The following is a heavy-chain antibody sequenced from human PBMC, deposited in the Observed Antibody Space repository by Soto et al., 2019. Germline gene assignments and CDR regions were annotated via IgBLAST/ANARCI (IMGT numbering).Heavy chain of an antibody. CDR3: APHAYYYASVSSLVH. J-gene: IGHJ4*02. CDR1: GFSLSSNGMS. CDR2: IDWDGDQ. V-gene: IGHV2-70*01. D-gene: IGHD3-10*01. Sequence: SEPTLVNATATLKLTCTFSGFSLSSNGMSVSWIRQPPGQALEWLAVIDWDGDQYYSTSLKTRPSISKDTSNNQVFLRLTNVDPAHTATYFCAPHAYYYASVSSLVHWPQGIPVTISS.